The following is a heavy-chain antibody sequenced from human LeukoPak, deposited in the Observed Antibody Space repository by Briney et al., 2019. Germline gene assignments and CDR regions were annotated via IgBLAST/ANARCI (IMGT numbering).Heavy chain of an antibody. CDR2: ISSSSSYI. D-gene: IGHD4-17*01. V-gene: IGHV3-21*04. CDR1: GFTFSSYS. CDR3: ARAREDDYGDYVYYYGMDV. Sequence: GGSLRLSCAASGFTFSSYSMNWVRQAPGKGLEWVSSISSSSSYIYYVDSVKGRFTISRDNAKNSLYLQMNSLRAEDTAVYYCARAREDDYGDYVYYYGMDVWGQGTTVTVSS. J-gene: IGHJ6*02.